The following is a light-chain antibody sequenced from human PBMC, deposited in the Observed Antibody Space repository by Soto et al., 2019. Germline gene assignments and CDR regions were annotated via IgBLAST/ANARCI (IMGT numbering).Light chain of an antibody. CDR2: DDN. CDR1: SSNIGGNS. Sequence: QSVLTQPPSVSAAPGQKVTISCSGSSSNIGGNSVSWYQQLPGTAPKLLIYDDNKRPSGIPDRFSGSKSGTSATLGITGFQTGDESDYYCGSWDSSLSASVFGTVTKVTVL. J-gene: IGLJ1*01. V-gene: IGLV1-51*01. CDR3: GSWDSSLSASV.